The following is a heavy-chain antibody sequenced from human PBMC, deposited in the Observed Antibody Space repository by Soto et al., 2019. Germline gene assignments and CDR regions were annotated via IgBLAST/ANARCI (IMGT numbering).Heavy chain of an antibody. CDR1: GASISSGNW. Sequence: PLETLSLTCAVSGASISSGNWWSWVRQSPGKGLEWIGEIYHSGSTNHNPSLKSRVIISVDKSRNQFSLKLSSVTAADTAVYFCASHRGNTFGPYDDWGQGTQVTVSS. V-gene: IGHV4-4*02. CDR2: IYHSGST. CDR3: ASHRGNTFGPYDD. D-gene: IGHD3-16*01. J-gene: IGHJ4*01.